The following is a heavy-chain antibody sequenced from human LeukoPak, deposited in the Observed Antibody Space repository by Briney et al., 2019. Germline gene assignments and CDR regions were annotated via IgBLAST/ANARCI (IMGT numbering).Heavy chain of an antibody. D-gene: IGHD3-10*01. J-gene: IGHJ6*03. V-gene: IGHV4-59*01. CDR1: GGSISSYY. Sequence: PSETLSLTCTVSGGSISSYYWSWIRQPPGKGLEWIGYIYYSGSTNYNPSLKSRVTISVDTSKNQFSLKLSSVTAADTAVYYCARDRGGFTMVRGVKGYYYYMDVWGKGTTVTVSS. CDR2: IYYSGST. CDR3: ARDRGGFTMVRGVKGYYYYMDV.